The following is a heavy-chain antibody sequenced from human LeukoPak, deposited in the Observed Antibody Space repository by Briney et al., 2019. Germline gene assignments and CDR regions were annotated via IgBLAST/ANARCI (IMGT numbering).Heavy chain of an antibody. CDR2: IYYSGST. CDR3: ARLYTTFRAFDI. V-gene: IGHV4-31*03. J-gene: IGHJ3*02. CDR1: GGSISSGDYY. Sequence: SQTLSLTCTVSGGSISSGDYYWSCIPQHPGKDLEWIGYIYYSGSTYYNPSLKSRVTISVDTSKDQFSLKLSSVAAADTAVYYCARLYTTFRAFDIWGQGTMVTVSS. D-gene: IGHD2-2*02.